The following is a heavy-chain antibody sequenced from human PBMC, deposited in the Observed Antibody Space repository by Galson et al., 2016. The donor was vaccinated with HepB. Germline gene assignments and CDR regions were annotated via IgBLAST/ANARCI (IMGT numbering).Heavy chain of an antibody. Sequence: SLRLSCAASGFTFSSYAMSWVRQAPGKGLEWVSAISGSGGSTYYADSVKGRFTISRDNSKNTPYLQMNSLRAKDTAVYYCAKDLGFLEWLFFDPYYYYGMDVWGQGTTVTVSS. J-gene: IGHJ6*02. V-gene: IGHV3-23*01. D-gene: IGHD3-3*01. CDR2: ISGSGGST. CDR1: GFTFSSYA. CDR3: AKDLGFLEWLFFDPYYYYGMDV.